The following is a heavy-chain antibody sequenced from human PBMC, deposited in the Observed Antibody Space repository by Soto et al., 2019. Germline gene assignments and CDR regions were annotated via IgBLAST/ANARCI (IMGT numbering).Heavy chain of an antibody. V-gene: IGHV1-18*01. Sequence: SVKVSGKASGYTFTIYGISGVGQPPLRGREWMGWISAYNGNTNYAQKLQGRVTMTTDTSTSTAYMELRSLRSDDTAVYYCARDSPIVVVPAASDGFDYWGQGTLVTVSS. CDR3: ARDSPIVVVPAASDGFDY. D-gene: IGHD2-2*01. CDR1: GYTFTIYG. CDR2: ISAYNGNT. J-gene: IGHJ4*02.